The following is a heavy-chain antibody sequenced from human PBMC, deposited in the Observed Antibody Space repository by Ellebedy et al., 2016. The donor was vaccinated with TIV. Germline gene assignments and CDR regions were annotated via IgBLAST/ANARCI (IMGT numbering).Heavy chain of an antibody. J-gene: IGHJ2*01. CDR1: GGSISSSTHY. CDR2: IYYSGTT. CDR3: ARHPLVRASSGFDL. D-gene: IGHD2-2*01. V-gene: IGHV4-39*01. Sequence: MPSETLSLTCIVSGGSISSSTHYWTWIRQPPGKGLEWIGSIYYSGTTYYTPSLKSRVTISVDTSKNQFSLKLSSVTAADTAVYYCARHPLVRASSGFDLWGRGTLVTVSS.